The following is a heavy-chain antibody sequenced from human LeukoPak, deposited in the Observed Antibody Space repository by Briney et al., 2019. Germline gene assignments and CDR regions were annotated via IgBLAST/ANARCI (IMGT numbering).Heavy chain of an antibody. CDR1: GYSFTSYW. J-gene: IGHJ5*02. V-gene: IGHV5-51*01. Sequence: GESLKISCKGSGYSFTSYWIGWVRQMPGKGLEWMGIIYPGDSDTRYSPSFQGQVTISADKSISTAYLQWSSLKASDTAVYYCARHPGAYYYDSSGSKFWFDPWGQGTLVTVSS. D-gene: IGHD3-22*01. CDR3: ARHPGAYYYDSSGSKFWFDP. CDR2: IYPGDSDT.